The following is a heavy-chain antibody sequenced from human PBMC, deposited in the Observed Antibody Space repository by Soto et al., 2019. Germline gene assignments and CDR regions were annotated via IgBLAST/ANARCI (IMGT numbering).Heavy chain of an antibody. J-gene: IGHJ4*02. CDR1: GGSISNYY. V-gene: IGHV4-59*01. Sequence: QGELQESGPGLVKHSETLSLTCTVSGGSISNYYWGWIRQPPGKGLEWIGYIYYSGGTSYNPSLKSRITISVDTSKTQFSLKLSSVTAADTAVYYCATDSAAGTGDYDYWGQGILVTVSS. CDR2: IYYSGGT. D-gene: IGHD6-13*01. CDR3: ATDSAAGTGDYDY.